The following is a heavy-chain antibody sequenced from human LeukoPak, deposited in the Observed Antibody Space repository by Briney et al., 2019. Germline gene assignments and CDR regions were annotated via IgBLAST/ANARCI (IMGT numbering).Heavy chain of an antibody. V-gene: IGHV1-46*01. CDR1: GYTFTSYY. CDR2: INPSGGST. J-gene: IGHJ1*01. CDR3: ARATEFDYGDYAYYFQH. Sequence: ASVKVSCKASGYTFTSYYMYWVRQAPGQGLEWMGIINPSGGSTSYAQKFQGRVTMTRDMSTSTVYMELSSLRSEDTAVYYCARATEFDYGDYAYYFQHWGQGTLVTVSS. D-gene: IGHD4-17*01.